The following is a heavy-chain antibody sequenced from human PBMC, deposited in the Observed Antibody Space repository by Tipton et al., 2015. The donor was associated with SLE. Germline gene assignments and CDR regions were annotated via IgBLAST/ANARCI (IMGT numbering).Heavy chain of an antibody. CDR3: ARTKGSSGGNFDY. D-gene: IGHD6-13*01. V-gene: IGHV4-34*01. Sequence: TLSLTCAVYGGSFSGYYWSWIRQPPGKGREWIGEINHSGSTNYNPSLKSRVTISVDTSKNQFSLKLSSVTAADTAVYYCARTKGSSGGNFDYWGQGTLVTVSS. CDR2: INHSGST. CDR1: GGSFSGYY. J-gene: IGHJ4*02.